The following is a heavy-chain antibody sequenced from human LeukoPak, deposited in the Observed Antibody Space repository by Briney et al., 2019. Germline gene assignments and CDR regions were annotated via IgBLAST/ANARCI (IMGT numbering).Heavy chain of an antibody. CDR3: ARVDIAAAAWYFDL. CDR2: IYHSGST. Sequence: SETLSLTCAVSGGSISSGGYSWSWIRQPPGKGLEWIGYIYHSGSTYYNPSLKSRVTISVDTSKNQFSLKLSSVTAADTAVYYCARVDIAAAAWYFDLWGRGTLVTVSS. J-gene: IGHJ2*01. V-gene: IGHV4-30-2*01. CDR1: GGSISSGGYS. D-gene: IGHD6-13*01.